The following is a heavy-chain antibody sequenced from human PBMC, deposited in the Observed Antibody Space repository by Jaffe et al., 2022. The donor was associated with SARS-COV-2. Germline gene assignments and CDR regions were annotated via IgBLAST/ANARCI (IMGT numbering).Heavy chain of an antibody. Sequence: EVQLVESGGGLVKPGGSLRLSCAASGFTFSNAWMSWVRQAPGKGLEWVGRIKSKTDGGTTDYAAPVKGRFTISRDDSKNTLYLQMNSLKTEDTAVYYCTAEGPYYDFWSARREYFDYWGQGTLVTVSS. CDR3: TAEGPYYDFWSARREYFDY. D-gene: IGHD3-3*01. CDR1: GFTFSNAW. V-gene: IGHV3-15*01. J-gene: IGHJ4*02. CDR2: IKSKTDGGTT.